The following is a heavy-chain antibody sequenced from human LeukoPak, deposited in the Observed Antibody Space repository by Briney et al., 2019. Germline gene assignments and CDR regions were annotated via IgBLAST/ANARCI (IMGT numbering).Heavy chain of an antibody. V-gene: IGHV3-23*01. Sequence: GGSLRLSCAASGFTFSNYAMSWVRQAPGKGLEWVLSISDSGGRTYYADSVKGRLTVSRDNSKNTLDLQMNSLRAEDTAVYYCAKAYFGSGGYSPFDYWGQGTLVTVSS. CDR1: GFTFSNYA. CDR2: ISDSGGRT. CDR3: AKAYFGSGGYSPFDY. D-gene: IGHD3-10*01. J-gene: IGHJ4*02.